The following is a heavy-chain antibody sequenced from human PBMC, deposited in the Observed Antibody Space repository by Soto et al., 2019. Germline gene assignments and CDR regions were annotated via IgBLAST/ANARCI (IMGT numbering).Heavy chain of an antibody. D-gene: IGHD6-25*01. J-gene: IGHJ6*02. CDR1: GGAISSGGYY. CDR2: IYHSGST. CDR3: ARGYSSDYYYSGMDV. V-gene: IGHV4-31*03. Sequence: PSETLSLTCSVSGGAISSGGYYWSWIRQHPGKGLEWIGYIYHSGSTDYNPSLKSRVTISVDTSKNQFSLKPSSVTAADTAVYYCARGYSSDYYYSGMDVWGQGTTVTVSS.